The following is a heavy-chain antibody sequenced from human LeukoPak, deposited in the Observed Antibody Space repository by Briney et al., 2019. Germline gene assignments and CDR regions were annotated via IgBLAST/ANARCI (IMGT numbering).Heavy chain of an antibody. CDR3: ARVKKVDTSLDY. CDR2: VYYNGNT. Sequence: SETLSLTCAVSGGSTSSNTFYWGWIRQPPGKGLEWIGAVYYNGNTYYSSSLKSRVTISVDTSKNQFSLKLNSVTAADTAVYFCARVKKVDTSLDYWGPGTLVTVSS. V-gene: IGHV4-39*01. J-gene: IGHJ4*02. CDR1: GGSTSSNTFY. D-gene: IGHD5-18*01.